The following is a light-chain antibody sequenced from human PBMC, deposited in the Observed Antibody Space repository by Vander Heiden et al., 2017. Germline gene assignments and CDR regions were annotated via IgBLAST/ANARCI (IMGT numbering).Light chain of an antibody. J-gene: IGKJ4*01. Sequence: DIQMTHSPSTLSASVGYSVTITCRASQSISTGLAWYQQKPGTAPKLLIYKASSLERGVPSRFSGSESGTEFTLTISGLQPDDFATYYCQQYESYPLTFGGGTKVEIK. CDR1: QSISTG. CDR2: KAS. CDR3: QQYESYPLT. V-gene: IGKV1-5*03.